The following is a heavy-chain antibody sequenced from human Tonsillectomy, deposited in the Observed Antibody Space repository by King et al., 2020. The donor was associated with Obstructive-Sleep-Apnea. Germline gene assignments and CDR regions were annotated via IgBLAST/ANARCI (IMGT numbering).Heavy chain of an antibody. CDR2: ISNTGSDI. CDR3: AREGTFLDYGDPLGIRLYGMDV. CDR1: GFTFSTYT. V-gene: IGHV3-21*01. J-gene: IGHJ6*02. Sequence: VQLVESGGGLVKPGGSLRLSCAASGFTFSTYTMTWVRQAPGKGLEWVSSISNTGSDIYYADSMKGRLTISRDNAKNSLFLQMKSLRVEDTAVYYCAREGTFLDYGDPLGIRLYGMDVWGQGTTVTVSS. D-gene: IGHD4-17*01.